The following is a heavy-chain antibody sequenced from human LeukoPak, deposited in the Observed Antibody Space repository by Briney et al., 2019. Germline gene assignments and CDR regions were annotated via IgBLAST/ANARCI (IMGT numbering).Heavy chain of an antibody. V-gene: IGHV3-23*01. CDR1: GFTFSIYA. D-gene: IGHD6-13*01. J-gene: IGHJ4*02. CDR2: ISGSGGST. CDR3: AKGDSNSPAVFDY. Sequence: QPGGSLRLSCAASGFTFSIYAMSWVRQAPGKGLEWVSVISGSGGSTYYADSVKGRFTISRDNSQNTLYLQMNSLRAEDTAVYYCAKGDSNSPAVFDYWGQGTLVTVSS.